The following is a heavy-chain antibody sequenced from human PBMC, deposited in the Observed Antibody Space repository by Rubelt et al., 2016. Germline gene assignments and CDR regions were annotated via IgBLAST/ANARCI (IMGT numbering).Heavy chain of an antibody. CDR2: INTYNDKT. V-gene: IGHV1-18*01. CDR1: GYTFTTYG. J-gene: IGHJ4*02. D-gene: IGHD3-22*01. Sequence: QVHLVQSAIEVKKPGASVKISCKTSGYTFTTYGIIWVRRAPGQGLEWMGWINTYNDKTNYPQKFQGRVSMTTDSSTNTAYMELRSLRSDDTAVYYCARGYFDSTGDFDYLGQGTLVTVSS. CDR3: ARGYFDSTGDFDY.